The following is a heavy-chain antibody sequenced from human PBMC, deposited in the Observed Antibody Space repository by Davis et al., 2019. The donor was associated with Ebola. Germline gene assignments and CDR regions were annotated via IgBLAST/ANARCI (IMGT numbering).Heavy chain of an antibody. CDR3: ARQESLYGSSDY. CDR2: MYAGDSDT. Sequence: YWSWIRQTPGKGLEWMGVMYAGDSDTRYSPSLEGQVTISVDRSITTAYLHWNSLKASDTGIYYCARQESLYGSSDYWGQGTLVTVSS. V-gene: IGHV5-51*01. D-gene: IGHD3-22*01. CDR1: YW. J-gene: IGHJ4*02.